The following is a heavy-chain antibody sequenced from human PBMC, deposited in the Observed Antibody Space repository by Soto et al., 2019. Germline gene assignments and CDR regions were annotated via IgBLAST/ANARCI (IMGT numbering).Heavy chain of an antibody. D-gene: IGHD1-26*01. J-gene: IGHJ5*02. V-gene: IGHV4-61*05. CDR2: IYYSGST. CDR3: ARSLYSGSYTNWFDP. Sequence: KPSETLSLTCTVSGGSISSSSYYWGWIRQPPGKGLEYIGYIYYSGSTNYNPSLKSRVTISVDTSKKQFSLKLSSVTAADTAVYYCARSLYSGSYTNWFDPWGQGTLVTVSS. CDR1: GGSISSSSYY.